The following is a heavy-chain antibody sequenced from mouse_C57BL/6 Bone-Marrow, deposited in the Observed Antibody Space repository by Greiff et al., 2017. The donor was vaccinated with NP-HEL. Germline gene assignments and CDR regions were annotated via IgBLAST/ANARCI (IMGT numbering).Heavy chain of an antibody. D-gene: IGHD1-1*01. CDR1: GFSLTSYG. CDR3: ARTGSSPFDY. CDR2: IWSGGST. J-gene: IGHJ2*01. Sequence: QVQLKQSGPGLVQPSQSLSITCTVSGFSLTSYGVHWVRQSPGKGLEWLGVIWSGGSTDYNAAFISRLSISKDNSTSQVFFKMNSLQADDTAIYYCARTGSSPFDYWGQGTTLTVSS. V-gene: IGHV2-2*01.